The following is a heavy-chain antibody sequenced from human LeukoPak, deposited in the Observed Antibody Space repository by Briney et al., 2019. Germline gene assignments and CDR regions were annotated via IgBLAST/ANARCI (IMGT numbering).Heavy chain of an antibody. CDR1: DVSITSYF. D-gene: IGHD4-17*01. Sequence: SETLSLTCTVSDVSITSYFWSWLRQPPGKGLEWIGYVYHTGTTNYNPSLKSRVTMSVDTSKNQFSLKLTSVTAADTAVYYCARFPTVTTYYLDYWGQGTLVTVSS. V-gene: IGHV4-59*01. J-gene: IGHJ4*02. CDR3: ARFPTVTTYYLDY. CDR2: VYHTGTT.